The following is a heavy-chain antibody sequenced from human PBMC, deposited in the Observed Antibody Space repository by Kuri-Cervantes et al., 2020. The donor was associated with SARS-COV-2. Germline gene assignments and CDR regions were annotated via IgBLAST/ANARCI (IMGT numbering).Heavy chain of an antibody. D-gene: IGHD5-18*01. CDR1: GGSISSADYY. V-gene: IGHV4-30-4*01. CDR3: ASCPVGLPYYSYGMDV. J-gene: IGHJ6*02. CDR2: IYYSEST. Sequence: SETLSLTCTVSGGSISSADYYCGWIRQPPGMGLEWIGYIYYSESTYYNPSLKSRSTISVDTYKNQFSLKMSSVTAADTAVYYCASCPVGLPYYSYGMDVWCQGTTVTVSS.